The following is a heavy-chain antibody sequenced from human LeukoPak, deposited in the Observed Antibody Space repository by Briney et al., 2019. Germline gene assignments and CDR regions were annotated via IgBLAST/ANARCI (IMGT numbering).Heavy chain of an antibody. V-gene: IGHV4-34*01. CDR3: ARGGQRSDIVVVPAAIRLDP. Sequence: PETLSLTCAVYGGSFSGYYWSWIRQPPGKGLEWIGEINHSGSTNYNPSLKSRVTISVDTSKNQFSLKLSSVTAADTAVYYCARGGQRSDIVVVPAAIRLDPWGQGTLVTVSS. CDR1: GGSFSGYY. J-gene: IGHJ5*02. CDR2: INHSGST. D-gene: IGHD2-2*01.